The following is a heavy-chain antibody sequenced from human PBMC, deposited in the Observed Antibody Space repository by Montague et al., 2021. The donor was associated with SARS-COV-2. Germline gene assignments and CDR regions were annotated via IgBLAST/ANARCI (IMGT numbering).Heavy chain of an antibody. J-gene: IGHJ6*02. CDR3: ARDTRITMIVVVQSYGMDV. Sequence: SETLSLTCTVSGGSISSSSYYWGWIRQPPGKGLEWIGSIYYSGXTXYXXXXKXRVTISVDTSKNQFSLKLSSVTAADTAVYYCARDTRITMIVVVQSYGMDVWGQGTTVTVSS. CDR1: GGSISSSSYY. V-gene: IGHV4-39*07. D-gene: IGHD3-22*01. CDR2: IYYSGXT.